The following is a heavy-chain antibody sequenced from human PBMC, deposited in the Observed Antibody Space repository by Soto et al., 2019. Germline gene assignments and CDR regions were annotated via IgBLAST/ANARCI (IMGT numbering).Heavy chain of an antibody. CDR3: ARGSLSGSYGDFDY. D-gene: IGHD1-26*01. CDR1: GFTFSDYY. V-gene: IGHV3-11*06. Sequence: ESGGGLVKPGGSLRLSCAASGFTFSDYYMSWIRQAPGKGLEWVSHIRGSSGYTNYADSVKGRFTISRDNAKNSLYLQMNGLRAEDTAVYYCARGSLSGSYGDFDYWGQGTLVAVSS. J-gene: IGHJ4*02. CDR2: IRGSSGYT.